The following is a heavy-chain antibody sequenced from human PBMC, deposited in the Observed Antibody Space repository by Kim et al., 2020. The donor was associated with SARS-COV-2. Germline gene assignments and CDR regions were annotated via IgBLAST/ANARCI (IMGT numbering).Heavy chain of an antibody. CDR3: ARGNGDCSGGSCYLYYYYGMDV. J-gene: IGHJ6*02. Sequence: SETLSLTCAVYGGSFSGYYWSWIRQPPGKGLEWIGEINHSGSTNYNPSLKSRVTISVDTSKNQFSLKLSSVTAADTAVYYCARGNGDCSGGSCYLYYYYGMDVWGQGTTVTVSS. D-gene: IGHD2-15*01. CDR2: INHSGST. V-gene: IGHV4-34*01. CDR1: GGSFSGYY.